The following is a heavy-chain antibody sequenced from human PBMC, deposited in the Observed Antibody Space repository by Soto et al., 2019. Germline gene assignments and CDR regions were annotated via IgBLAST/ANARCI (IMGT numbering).Heavy chain of an antibody. Sequence: ASVKVSCKASGYTFTSYAMHWVRQAPGQRLEWMGWINAGNGNTKYSQKFQGRVTITRDTSASAAYMELSSLRSEDTAVYYCARYYDFWSGYPRTYYNWFDPWGQGTLVTVS. V-gene: IGHV1-3*01. CDR1: GYTFTSYA. CDR3: ARYYDFWSGYPRTYYNWFDP. CDR2: INAGNGNT. D-gene: IGHD3-3*01. J-gene: IGHJ5*02.